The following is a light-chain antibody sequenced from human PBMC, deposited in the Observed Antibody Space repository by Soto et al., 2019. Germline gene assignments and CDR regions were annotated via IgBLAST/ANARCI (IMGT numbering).Light chain of an antibody. J-gene: IGKJ2*01. CDR2: DAS. Sequence: DIQMTQSPSTLSASVGDRVTITCRASQRISSWLAWYQQKPGKAPKLLIYDASSLESGVPSRFSGSGSGTEFTLTISSLQPDDFATYYCQQYHSYSLTFGQGTKLEIK. CDR3: QQYHSYSLT. V-gene: IGKV1-5*01. CDR1: QRISSW.